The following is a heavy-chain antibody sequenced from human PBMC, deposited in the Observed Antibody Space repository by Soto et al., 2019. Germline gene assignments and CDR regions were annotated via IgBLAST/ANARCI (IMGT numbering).Heavy chain of an antibody. D-gene: IGHD2-15*01. CDR1: GFTFSSYS. CDR3: ARDPYCSGGSCYHDAFDI. J-gene: IGHJ3*02. V-gene: IGHV3-21*01. CDR2: ISSSSSYI. Sequence: EVQLVESGGGLVKPGGSLRLSCAASGFTFSSYSMNWVRQAPGKGLEWVSSISSSSSYIYYADSVKGRFTISRDNAKNSLYLQMNSLRAEDTAVYYCARDPYCSGGSCYHDAFDIWGQGTMLTVSS.